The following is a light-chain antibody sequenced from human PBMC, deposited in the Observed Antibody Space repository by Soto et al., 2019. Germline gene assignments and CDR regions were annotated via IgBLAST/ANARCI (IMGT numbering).Light chain of an antibody. CDR2: DAS. V-gene: IGKV1-5*01. CDR3: QQYNSYWT. J-gene: IGKJ1*01. CDR1: QSISSW. Sequence: DIQMPQSPSTLSASVGDRITITCRASQSISSWLAWYQQKPGKAPKLLIYDASSLESGVPSRFSGSGSGTEFTLTISSLQPDDFATYDCQQYNSYWTFGQGTKVDI.